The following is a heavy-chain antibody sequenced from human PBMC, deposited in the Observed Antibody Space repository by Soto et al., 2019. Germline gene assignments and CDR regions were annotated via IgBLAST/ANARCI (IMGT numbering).Heavy chain of an antibody. D-gene: IGHD6-13*01. J-gene: IGHJ6*02. CDR2: ISGSGGTT. V-gene: IGHV3-23*01. CDR3: AKQQGSGTPNYYYSMDV. Sequence: EVQLLESGGGLVQPGGSLRLSCATSGVTFSSYAMSWVRQAPGKGLEWVSVISGSGGTTYYADAVKGRFTISRDTSKTTLYLQMNSLRAEDTAVYYCAKQQGSGTPNYYYSMDVWGQGTTVTVSS. CDR1: GVTFSSYA.